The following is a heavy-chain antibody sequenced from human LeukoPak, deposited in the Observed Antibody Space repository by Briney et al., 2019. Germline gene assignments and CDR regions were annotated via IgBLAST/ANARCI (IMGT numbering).Heavy chain of an antibody. D-gene: IGHD3-9*01. Sequence: SETLSLTCTVSGGSISSYYWSWIRQPPGKGLEWIGYIYYSGSTNYNPSLKSRVTISVDTSKNQFSLKLSSVTAADTAVYYCARVTHWLIHDYWGQGTLVTVSS. CDR1: GGSISSYY. CDR2: IYYSGST. V-gene: IGHV4-59*01. CDR3: ARVTHWLIHDY. J-gene: IGHJ4*02.